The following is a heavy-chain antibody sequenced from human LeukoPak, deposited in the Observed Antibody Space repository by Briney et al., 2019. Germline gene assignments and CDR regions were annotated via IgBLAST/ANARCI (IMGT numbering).Heavy chain of an antibody. J-gene: IGHJ4*02. CDR1: GFTFSSYA. CDR2: VSGSGGST. CDR3: AKARSGSYYRSGGDY. D-gene: IGHD1-26*01. V-gene: IGHV3-23*01. Sequence: GGSLRLSCTASGFTFSSYAMSWVRQAPGKGLEWVSAVSGSGGSTYYADSVKGRFTISRDNSKNTLYLQMNSLRAEDTAVYYCAKARSGSYYRSGGDYRGQGTLVTVSS.